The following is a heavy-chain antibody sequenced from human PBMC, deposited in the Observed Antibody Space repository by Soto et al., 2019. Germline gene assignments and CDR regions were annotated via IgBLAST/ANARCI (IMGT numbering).Heavy chain of an antibody. CDR3: ARGRQIVGYFYDKIDV. Sequence: QVPLLQSGPEVKKPRASVKVSCKASGYTFTNYGITWVRQAPGQGLEWMGWISAYNGDTHYTQRLQGRVTMTTDTSTGTANVELRGLRSDDTAVYYCARGRQIVGYFYDKIDVWGRGTTVTVYS. V-gene: IGHV1-18*01. CDR2: ISAYNGDT. J-gene: IGHJ6*03. D-gene: IGHD6-6*01. CDR1: GYTFTNYG.